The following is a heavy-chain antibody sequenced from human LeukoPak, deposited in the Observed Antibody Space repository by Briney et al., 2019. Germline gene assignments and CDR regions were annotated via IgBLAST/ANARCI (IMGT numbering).Heavy chain of an antibody. Sequence: QPGVSLRLSCAASGFTFSGSATSWVRQAPGKGLEWVSAISGSGGSTYYADSVKGRFTISRDNSKNTLYLQMNSLRAEDTAIYYCAKKSPYGDRDYWGQGTLVTVSS. D-gene: IGHD4-17*01. CDR1: GFTFSGSA. CDR3: AKKSPYGDRDY. V-gene: IGHV3-23*01. J-gene: IGHJ4*02. CDR2: ISGSGGST.